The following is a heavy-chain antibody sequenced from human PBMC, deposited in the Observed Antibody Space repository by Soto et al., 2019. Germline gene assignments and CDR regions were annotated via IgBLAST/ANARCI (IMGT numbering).Heavy chain of an antibody. Sequence: SETLSLTCTVSGGSISSSSYYWGWIRQPPGKGLEWIGGIYYSGSTYYNPSLKSRVTISVDTSKNQFSLKLSSVTAADTAVYYCARPRRDGIYGDYTARWGSWFDPWGQGTPVTVSS. CDR1: GGSISSSSYY. J-gene: IGHJ5*02. CDR2: IYYSGST. CDR3: ARPRRDGIYGDYTARWGSWFDP. D-gene: IGHD4-17*01. V-gene: IGHV4-39*01.